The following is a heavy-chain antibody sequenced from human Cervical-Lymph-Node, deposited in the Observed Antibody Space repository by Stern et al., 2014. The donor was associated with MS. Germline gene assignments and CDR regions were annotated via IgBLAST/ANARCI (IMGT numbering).Heavy chain of an antibody. D-gene: IGHD3-16*01. CDR2: IYQSGTT. CDR3: ARKPIRLGESDY. CDR1: GYSISSGSY. V-gene: IGHV4-38-2*02. Sequence: VQLLESGPGLVNPSETLSLTCSVSGYSISSGSYWAWIRQPPGKGLEWIGPIYQSGTTYYNPSLKSRLAISVDTSKNPLSLKLRSVTAADTAVYYCARKPIRLGESDYWGPGTLVTVSS. J-gene: IGHJ4*02.